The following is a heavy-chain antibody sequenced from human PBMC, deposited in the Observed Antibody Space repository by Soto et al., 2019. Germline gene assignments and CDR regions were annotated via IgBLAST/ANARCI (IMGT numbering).Heavy chain of an antibody. J-gene: IGHJ4*02. CDR3: ARDKRDLRFLEWSYYFDY. V-gene: IGHV3-30-3*01. D-gene: IGHD3-3*01. Sequence: QVQLVESGGGVVQPGRSLRLSCAASGFTFSSCAMHWVRQAPGKGLEWGALISYDGSSKYYADSVKGRFTISRDNSKNTLYLQMNSLRAEDTAVYYCARDKRDLRFLEWSYYFDYWGQGTLVTVSS. CDR1: GFTFSSCA. CDR2: ISYDGSSK.